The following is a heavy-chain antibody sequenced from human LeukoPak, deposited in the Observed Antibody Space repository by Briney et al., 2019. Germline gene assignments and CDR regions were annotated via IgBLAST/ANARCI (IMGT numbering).Heavy chain of an antibody. V-gene: IGHV1-18*01. CDR2: ISAYNGNT. J-gene: IGHJ4*02. CDR1: GYTFTSYG. D-gene: IGHD4-23*01. Sequence: GASVKVSCKASGYTFTSYGISGVRQAPGQGLEWMGWISAYNGNTNYAQKLQGRVSMTTDTSTSTAYMEQRSLRSDDTAVYYCARGAYYGGNFRFDYLGQGTLVTVSS. CDR3: ARGAYYGGNFRFDY.